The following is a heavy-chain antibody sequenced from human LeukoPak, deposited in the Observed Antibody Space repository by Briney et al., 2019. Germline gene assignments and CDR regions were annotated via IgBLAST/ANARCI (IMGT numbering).Heavy chain of an antibody. V-gene: IGHV3-33*08. CDR3: ARGRSGQPYFDY. CDR1: GFTFSSYA. D-gene: IGHD3-3*01. Sequence: PGGSLRLSCAASGFTFSSYAMSWVRQAPGKGLEWVALIWYDGSNKYYADSVKGRFTISRDNSKNTLYLQMNSLRAEDTAVYYCARGRSGQPYFDYWGQGTLVTVSS. CDR2: IWYDGSNK. J-gene: IGHJ4*02.